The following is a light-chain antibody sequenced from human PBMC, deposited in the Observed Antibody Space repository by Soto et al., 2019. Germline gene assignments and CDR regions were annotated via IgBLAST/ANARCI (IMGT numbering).Light chain of an antibody. Sequence: DIQMTQSPSSLSASVGDRVTIICRASQGIGDDLGWFQQTPGKPPERLIYAASSLRSGVPSRFSGSGSGTEFALTISSLQPEDFATYYCLQQNSYPWTFGQGTKVEI. CDR3: LQQNSYPWT. J-gene: IGKJ1*01. CDR1: QGIGDD. CDR2: AAS. V-gene: IGKV1-17*01.